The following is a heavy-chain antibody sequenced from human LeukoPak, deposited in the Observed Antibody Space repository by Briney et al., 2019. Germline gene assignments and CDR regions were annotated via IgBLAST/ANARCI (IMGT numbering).Heavy chain of an antibody. Sequence: SGGSLRLSCAASGFTFSDYYMSWIRQVPGKGLEWVSYISSSGSTIYYADSVKGRFTISRDNAKNSLYLQMNSLRAEDTAVYYCARFIAAPYYFDYWGRGTLVTVSS. CDR1: GFTFSDYY. J-gene: IGHJ4*02. CDR2: ISSSGSTI. D-gene: IGHD6-13*01. CDR3: ARFIAAPYYFDY. V-gene: IGHV3-11*04.